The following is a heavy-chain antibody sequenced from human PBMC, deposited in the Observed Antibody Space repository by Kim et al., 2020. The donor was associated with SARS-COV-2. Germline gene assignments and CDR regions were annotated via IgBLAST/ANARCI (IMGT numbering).Heavy chain of an antibody. D-gene: IGHD3-10*01. J-gene: IGHJ4*02. V-gene: IGHV3-23*01. CDR3: AKIRVTSGSEVFDH. Sequence: DSVKGRFTISKDTSRQTLYLQVNSLRDDDTAVYYCAKIRVTSGSEVFDHWGQGTLVIVSS.